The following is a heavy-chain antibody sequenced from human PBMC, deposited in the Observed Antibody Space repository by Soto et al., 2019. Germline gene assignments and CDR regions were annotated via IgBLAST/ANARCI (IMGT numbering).Heavy chain of an antibody. Sequence: GSGPTLVNPTATLTLTCTVSGFSLSNARMGVSWIRQPPANALEWLAGIFSNDEKSYSTPLKSRLTISKDTSKSQVVLTMTNMDPVDTATYYCARMPNYYYDSSGYYRNDYYYGMDVWGQGTRVTVSS. CDR1: GFSLSNARMG. D-gene: IGHD3-22*01. V-gene: IGHV2-26*01. J-gene: IGHJ6*02. CDR2: IFSNDEK. CDR3: ARMPNYYYDSSGYYRNDYYYGMDV.